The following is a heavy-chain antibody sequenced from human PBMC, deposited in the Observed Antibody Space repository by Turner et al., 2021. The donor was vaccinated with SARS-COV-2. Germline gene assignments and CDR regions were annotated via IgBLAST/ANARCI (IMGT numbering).Heavy chain of an antibody. V-gene: IGHV4-34*01. D-gene: IGHD5-18*01. J-gene: IGHJ4*02. CDR3: ARGGGYSYGAIDY. CDR1: GGSFSGYY. Sequence: QVQLQQWGAGLLKPSETLSLTCAVYGGSFSGYYWSWIRQPPGKGLEWIGEINHSGSTSYNPSLKSRVTISVDTSKSQFSLKLSSVTAADTAVYYCARGGGYSYGAIDYWGQGTLVTVSS. CDR2: INHSGST.